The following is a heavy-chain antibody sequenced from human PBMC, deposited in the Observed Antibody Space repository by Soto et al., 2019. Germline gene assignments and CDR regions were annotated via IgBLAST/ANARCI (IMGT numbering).Heavy chain of an antibody. V-gene: IGHV4-4*07. D-gene: IGHD1-1*01. CDR3: ARNALSALDV. CDR1: GGPLSSYY. Sequence: QVQLQESGPGLVKPSETLSLTCTVSGGPLSSYYWSRIRQPAGKGLEWIGRIYSSGTTNHNPSLKSRLTMSVDTSKNQFSLRLTSVTAADTAVYYCARNALSALDVWGQGTTVTVS. J-gene: IGHJ6*02. CDR2: IYSSGTT.